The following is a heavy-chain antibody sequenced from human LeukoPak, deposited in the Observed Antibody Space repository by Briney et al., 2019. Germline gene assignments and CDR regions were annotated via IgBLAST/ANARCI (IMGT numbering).Heavy chain of an antibody. CDR2: IKGDGIGT. D-gene: IGHD3-3*01. V-gene: IGHV3-74*01. CDR3: AKDHYWSIDY. J-gene: IGHJ4*02. CDR1: GFTLSGHW. Sequence: RAGGSLRLSCAASGFTLSGHWMHWFRHAPGQGLVWVSRIKGDGIGTNYADSVKGRFTISRDIAKNTLYLQMNSLRAEDTGVYYCAKDHYWSIDYWGRGTLVTVSS.